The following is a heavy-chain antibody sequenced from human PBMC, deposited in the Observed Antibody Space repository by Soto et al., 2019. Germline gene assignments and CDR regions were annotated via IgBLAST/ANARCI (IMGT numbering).Heavy chain of an antibody. J-gene: IGHJ4*02. V-gene: IGHV5-10-1*01. CDR2: IDPSDSYT. CDR3: ALSHHYGSGNHYTSFDD. D-gene: IGHD3-10*01. CDR1: GDSFTSYW. Sequence: GEPLKISCKGSGDSFTSYWINWVRQRPGKGLEWMGRIDPSDSYTNYSAAFQGHVTISADKSISTAYLQWSSLKSSDTAMYFCALSHHYGSGNHYTSFDDWGQVTLV.